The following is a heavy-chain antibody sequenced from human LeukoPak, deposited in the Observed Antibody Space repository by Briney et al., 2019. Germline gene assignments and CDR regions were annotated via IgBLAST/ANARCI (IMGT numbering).Heavy chain of an antibody. CDR1: GFTFSSYN. CDR3: ARDDALIRGDYYGMDV. V-gene: IGHV3-48*02. Sequence: GESLRLSCAASGFTFSSYNMNWVRQAPGKGLEWVSYISSSSSIIYYADSVKGRFTISRDNAKNSLYLQMDSLRDEDTAVYYCARDDALIRGDYYGMDVWGQGTTVTVSS. J-gene: IGHJ6*02. CDR2: ISSSSSII.